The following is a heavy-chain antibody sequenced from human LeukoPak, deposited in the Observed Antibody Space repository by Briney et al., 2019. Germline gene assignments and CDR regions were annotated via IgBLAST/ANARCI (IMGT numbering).Heavy chain of an antibody. CDR1: GGSLSGGFT. CDR2: IYHSGST. V-gene: IGHV4-30-2*01. Sequence: PSETLSLTCAVSGGSLSGGFTWSWIRQPLGKGLEWIGFIYHSGSTYYNPSLKSRVTISIDTSKNQVSPNLTSVTAADTAMYFCARGDYGGLGAWGQGILVTVSS. D-gene: IGHD4-23*01. J-gene: IGHJ5*02. CDR3: ARGDYGGLGA.